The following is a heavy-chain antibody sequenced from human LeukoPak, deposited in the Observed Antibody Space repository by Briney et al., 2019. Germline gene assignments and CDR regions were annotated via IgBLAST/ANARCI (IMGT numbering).Heavy chain of an antibody. V-gene: IGHV4-59*08. J-gene: IGHJ5*02. Sequence: SETLSLTCTVSGGSISTYYWSWIRQPPGKGLEWIAYIYRSGATNYNPSLKSRASISIGTSKNLCSLRLSSVTAADTAVYYCARHAIYSGDYSFWFDPWGLGTLVTVSS. CDR3: ARHAIYSGDYSFWFDP. CDR2: IYRSGAT. CDR1: GGSISTYY. D-gene: IGHD1-26*01.